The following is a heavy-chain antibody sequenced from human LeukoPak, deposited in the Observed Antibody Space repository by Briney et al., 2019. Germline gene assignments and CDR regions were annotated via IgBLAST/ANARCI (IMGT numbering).Heavy chain of an antibody. J-gene: IGHJ6*04. Sequence: GRSLRFSCAASGFTFRRHIMVWVRQAPGKGIEWVALISHDGLNDFYIDFVKGRFTISRDTSKNTLSLQMHSLRTEDTAVYFCARVAAITSYHFNYMDVWGKGTTVTVSS. D-gene: IGHD3-3*02. CDR1: GFTFRRHI. CDR2: ISHDGLND. CDR3: ARVAAITSYHFNYMDV. V-gene: IGHV3-30*10.